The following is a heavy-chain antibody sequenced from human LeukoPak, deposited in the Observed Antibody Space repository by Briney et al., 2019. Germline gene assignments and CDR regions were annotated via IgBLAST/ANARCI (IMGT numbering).Heavy chain of an antibody. Sequence: PGESLRLSCAASGFTFSSYAMSWVRQAPGKGLEWVSIIYSDGRTFYADSVRGRFTISRDNSKNTLYLQMSFLRAEDTAVYYCARLRDSVAFDVWGQGTMVTVSS. CDR2: IYSDGRT. J-gene: IGHJ3*01. CDR3: ARLRDSVAFDV. D-gene: IGHD3-10*01. CDR1: GFTFSSYA. V-gene: IGHV3-53*01.